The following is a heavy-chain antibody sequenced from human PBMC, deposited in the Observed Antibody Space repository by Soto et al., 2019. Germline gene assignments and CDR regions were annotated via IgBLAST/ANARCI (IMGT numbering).Heavy chain of an antibody. D-gene: IGHD3-22*01. CDR2: IYYSGST. J-gene: IGHJ4*02. CDR3: AGEWYYSDSSGDKFRGFDY. V-gene: IGHV4-59*12. CDR1: VGSISSYY. Sequence: SETLSLTCTVSVGSISSYYWSWIRQPPWKGLEWIGYIYYSGSTNYNPSLKSRVTISVDTSKNQFSLKLSSVTAADTDVYYCAGEWYYSDSSGDKFRGFDYWXQGTLVTVSS.